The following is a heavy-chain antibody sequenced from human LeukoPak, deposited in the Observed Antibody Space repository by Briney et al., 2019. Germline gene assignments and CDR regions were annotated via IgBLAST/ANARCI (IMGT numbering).Heavy chain of an antibody. D-gene: IGHD5-12*01. CDR2: IWHDGSNK. CDR3: ATDRSYAYDY. V-gene: IGHV3-33*01. J-gene: IGHJ4*02. Sequence: GGSLRLSCAASGFTFSSSGMHWVRQAPGKGLEWVAVIWHDGSNKYYADSVKGRFTISRDNSKNTLYLQINSLRADDTAVYYCATDRSYAYDYWGQGTLVTVSS. CDR1: GFTFSSSG.